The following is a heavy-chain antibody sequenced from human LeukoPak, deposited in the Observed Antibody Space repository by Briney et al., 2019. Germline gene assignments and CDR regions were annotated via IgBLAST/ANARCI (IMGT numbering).Heavy chain of an antibody. Sequence: GGSLRLSCAASGFTFSTHAMSWVRQPPGRGLEWVSAITDSGAGTFYADSVKGRFTISRDNSKNTLYLQMNSLRAEDTAVYFCAKRYTSGSYYFDYWGQGTLVTVSS. CDR2: ITDSGAGT. CDR1: GFTFSTHA. CDR3: AKRYTSGSYYFDY. D-gene: IGHD6-19*01. J-gene: IGHJ4*02. V-gene: IGHV3-23*01.